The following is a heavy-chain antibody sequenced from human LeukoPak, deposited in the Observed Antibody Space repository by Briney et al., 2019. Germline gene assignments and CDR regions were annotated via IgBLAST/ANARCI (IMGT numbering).Heavy chain of an antibody. V-gene: IGHV4-34*01. J-gene: IGHJ5*02. CDR3: ARGISSAGPYNWFDP. Sequence: SETLSLTCAVYGGSFSGYYWSWIRQPPGKGLEWIGEINHSGSTNYNPSLKSRVTISVDTSKNQFSLKLSSVTAAGTAVYYCARGISSAGPYNWFDPWGQGTLVTVSS. D-gene: IGHD6-13*01. CDR2: INHSGST. CDR1: GGSFSGYY.